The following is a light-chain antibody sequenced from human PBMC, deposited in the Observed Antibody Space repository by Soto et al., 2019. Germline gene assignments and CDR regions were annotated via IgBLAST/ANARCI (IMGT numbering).Light chain of an antibody. CDR2: DVN. CDR3: TSWTTSTTMI. Sequence: QSVLTQPASVSGSPGQSITISCTGTSSDIGAYNFFSWYQQHPGKALKLMLYDVNIRPAGVSNRFSGSKSGNTASLTISGLQAEGEADYYCTSWTTSTTMIFGGGTKVTVL. V-gene: IGLV2-14*03. J-gene: IGLJ2*01. CDR1: SSDIGAYNF.